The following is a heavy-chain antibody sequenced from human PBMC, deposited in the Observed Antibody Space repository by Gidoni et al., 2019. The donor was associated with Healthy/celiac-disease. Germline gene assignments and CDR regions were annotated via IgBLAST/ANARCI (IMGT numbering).Heavy chain of an antibody. CDR3: ARHVRDLTWAEFDP. J-gene: IGHJ5*02. CDR1: GGSISSSSYY. D-gene: IGHD1-26*01. V-gene: IGHV4-39*01. CDR2: IYYSGST. Sequence: QLQLQESGPGLVQPSETLSLTCTVSGGSISSSSYYWGWIRQPPGKGLEWIGSIYYSGSTYYNPSLKSRVTISVDTSKNQFSLKLSSVTAADTAVYYCARHVRDLTWAEFDPWGQGTLVTVSS.